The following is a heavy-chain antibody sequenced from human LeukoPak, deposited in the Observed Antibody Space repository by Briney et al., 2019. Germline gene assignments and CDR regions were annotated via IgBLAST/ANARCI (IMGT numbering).Heavy chain of an antibody. D-gene: IGHD3-22*01. CDR1: GYTFTSYY. J-gene: IGHJ6*03. CDR3: ARGTVYDSSGYRYYYYMDV. CDR2: INPSGGST. V-gene: IGHV1-46*01. Sequence: ASVKVSCKASGYTFTSYYMHWVRQAPGQGLEWMGIINPSGGSTSYAQKFQGRVTMTRDMSTSTVYMELSSLRSEDTAVYYCARGTVYDSSGYRYYYYMDVWGKGTTVTVSS.